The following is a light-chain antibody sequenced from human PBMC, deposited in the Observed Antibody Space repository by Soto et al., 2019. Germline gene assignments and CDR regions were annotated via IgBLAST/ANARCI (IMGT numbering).Light chain of an antibody. V-gene: IGKV3-20*01. CDR1: QSVSSSY. CDR3: QHRKT. J-gene: IGKJ1*01. CDR2: GTS. Sequence: EIVLTQSPGTLSLSPGERATLSCRASQSVSSSYLAWYQQKPGQAPRLLIYGTSSRATGIPDRFSASGSGTDFTLTISRLEPEDFAVYYCQHRKTFCQGTKVEIK.